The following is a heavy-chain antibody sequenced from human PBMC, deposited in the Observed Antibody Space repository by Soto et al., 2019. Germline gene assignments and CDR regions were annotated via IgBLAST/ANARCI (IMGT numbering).Heavy chain of an antibody. CDR1: GYSFTSYW. V-gene: IGHV5-51*01. J-gene: IGHJ6*02. D-gene: IGHD2-15*01. CDR3: ARPGLGYCSGGSCYSKYYYGMDV. Sequence: GESLKISCKGSGYSFTSYWIGWVRQMPGKGLEWMGIIYPGDSDTRYSPSFQGQVTISADKSISTAYLQWSSLKASDTAMYYCARPGLGYCSGGSCYSKYYYGMDVWGQGTTVTVSS. CDR2: IYPGDSDT.